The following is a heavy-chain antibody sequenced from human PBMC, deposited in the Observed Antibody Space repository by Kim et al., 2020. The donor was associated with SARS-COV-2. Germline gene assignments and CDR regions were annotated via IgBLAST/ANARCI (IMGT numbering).Heavy chain of an antibody. Sequence: PRLQGRVTMTTDTSTRTAYMELRSLRSDDTAEYYCARSYYYGSGYYFDYWGQGTLVTVSS. D-gene: IGHD3-10*01. J-gene: IGHJ4*02. V-gene: IGHV1-18*01. CDR3: ARSYYYGSGYYFDY.